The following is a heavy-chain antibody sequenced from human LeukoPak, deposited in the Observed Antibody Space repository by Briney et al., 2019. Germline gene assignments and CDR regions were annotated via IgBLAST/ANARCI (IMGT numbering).Heavy chain of an antibody. D-gene: IGHD3-22*01. J-gene: IGHJ4*02. CDR1: GGTFSSYA. V-gene: IGHV1-69*04. CDR2: IIPILGIA. CDR3: ARMGPIYYYDSSGQDY. Sequence: ASVKVSCKASGGTFSSYAISWVRQAPGQGLEWMGRIIPILGIANYAQKFQGRVTITADKSTSTAYMELSRLRSDDTAVYYCARMGPIYYYDSSGQDYWGQGTLVTVSS.